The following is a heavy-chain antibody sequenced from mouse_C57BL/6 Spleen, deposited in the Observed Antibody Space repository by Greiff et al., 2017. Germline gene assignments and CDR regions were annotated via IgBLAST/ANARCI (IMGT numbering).Heavy chain of an antibody. D-gene: IGHD2-3*01. Sequence: QVQLQQPGAELVKPGASVTLSCKASGYTFTSYWMHWVKQRPGRGLEWIGRIDPNSGGTKYNEKFKSKATLTVDKPSSTSYVQLSSLTSEDSAVYYCARSPYDPYGYFDGWGTGTTVTVSS. CDR1: GYTFTSYW. CDR2: IDPNSGGT. CDR3: ARSPYDPYGYFDG. V-gene: IGHV1-72*01. J-gene: IGHJ1*03.